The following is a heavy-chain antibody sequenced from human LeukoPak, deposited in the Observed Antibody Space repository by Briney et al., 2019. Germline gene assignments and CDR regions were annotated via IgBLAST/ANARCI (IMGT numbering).Heavy chain of an antibody. J-gene: IGHJ4*02. V-gene: IGHV4-38-2*02. CDR1: GSSISSRYY. CDR2: ISQNGNT. Sequence: SETLSLTCTVSGSSISSRYYDWWGWIRQPPGKGLEWIGSISQNGNTCYKPSLKSRVTISVDTSKNQFSLKLSSVTAADTAVYYCARVTSRLGVCDYWGQGTLVTVSS. D-gene: IGHD2-8*01. CDR3: ARVTSRLGVCDY.